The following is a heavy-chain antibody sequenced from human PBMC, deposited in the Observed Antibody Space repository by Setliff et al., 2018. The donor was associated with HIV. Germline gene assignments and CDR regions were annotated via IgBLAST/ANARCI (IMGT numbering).Heavy chain of an antibody. Sequence: GESLKISCQGSGYFFLSSWIGWVRQVPGKGLEWVAIIYPGDSETRYSPSFQGQVSISADTSITTAYLQWSSLKASDTAIYYCTRRRRAPGTESLEAYWGQGTLVTVSS. J-gene: IGHJ4*02. CDR1: GYFFLSSW. CDR3: TRRRRAPGTESLEAY. D-gene: IGHD1-26*01. CDR2: IYPGDSET. V-gene: IGHV5-51*01.